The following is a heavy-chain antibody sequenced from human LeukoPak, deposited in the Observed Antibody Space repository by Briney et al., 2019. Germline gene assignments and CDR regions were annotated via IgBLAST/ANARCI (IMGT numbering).Heavy chain of an antibody. J-gene: IGHJ4*02. V-gene: IGHV3-48*03. Sequence: TGGSLRLSCAASGFTFKSFDMNWVRQAPGKGLEGLSYISSGNTVYYADSVKGRFTISRDNAKNSVYLQMNSLRAEDTSVYFWARGLAVSSNYWGQGTLVTVSS. CDR2: ISSGNTV. CDR1: GFTFKSFD. D-gene: IGHD6-19*01. CDR3: ARGLAVSSNY.